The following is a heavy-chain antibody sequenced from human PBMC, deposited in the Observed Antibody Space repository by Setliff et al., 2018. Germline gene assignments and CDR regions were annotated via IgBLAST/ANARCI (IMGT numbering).Heavy chain of an antibody. CDR1: GGSISSGSYY. CDR2: IYTSGST. CDR3: AREQWLDPPGYYYMDV. J-gene: IGHJ6*03. D-gene: IGHD6-19*01. V-gene: IGHV4-61*02. Sequence: PSETLSLTCTVSGGSISSGSYYWSWIRQPAGKGLEWIGRIYTSGSTYYNPSLKSRITMSVDTSKNQFYLKLSSVTAADTAVYYCAREQWLDPPGYYYMDVWAKGTTVTVSS.